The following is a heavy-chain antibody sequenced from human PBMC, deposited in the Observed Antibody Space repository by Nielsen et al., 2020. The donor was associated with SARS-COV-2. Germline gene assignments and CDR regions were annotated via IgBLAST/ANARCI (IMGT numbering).Heavy chain of an antibody. J-gene: IGHJ4*02. D-gene: IGHD6-13*01. CDR2: INPNSGGT. Sequence: WVRQAPGQGLEWMGWINPNSGGTNYAQKFQGRVTMTTVTSTSTAYMELRSLRSDDTAVYYCARDWEGMAAAAYFDYWGQGTLVTVSS. V-gene: IGHV1-18*01. CDR3: ARDWEGMAAAAYFDY.